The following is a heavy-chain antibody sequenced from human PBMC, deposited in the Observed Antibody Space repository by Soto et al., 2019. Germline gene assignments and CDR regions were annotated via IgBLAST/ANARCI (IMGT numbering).Heavy chain of an antibody. V-gene: IGHV4-34*01. CDR3: ARGKAYYDFWSGYCNPFDY. Sequence: QVQLQQWGAGLLKPSETLSLTCAVYGGSFSGYYWSWIRQPPGKGLEWIGEINHSGSTNYNPSLKSRVTISVDTSKNQFSLKLSSVTAADTAVYYCARGKAYYDFWSGYCNPFDYGGQGTLVTVSS. CDR2: INHSGST. J-gene: IGHJ4*02. CDR1: GGSFSGYY. D-gene: IGHD3-3*01.